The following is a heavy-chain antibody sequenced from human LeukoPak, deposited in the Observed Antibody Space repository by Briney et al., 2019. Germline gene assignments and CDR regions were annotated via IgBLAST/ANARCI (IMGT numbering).Heavy chain of an antibody. CDR2: ISYTGTYI. J-gene: IGHJ4*02. D-gene: IGHD1-26*01. Sequence: GGSLRLSCAASAFSLNAYNMNWVRQAPGKGLEWVSSISYTGTYIYYADSVKGRFTISRDNAQNSLYLQMNSLRAEDTAVYYCAMGSGSYSPYYFDYWGQGTLVTVSS. CDR1: AFSLNAYN. CDR3: AMGSGSYSPYYFDY. V-gene: IGHV3-21*01.